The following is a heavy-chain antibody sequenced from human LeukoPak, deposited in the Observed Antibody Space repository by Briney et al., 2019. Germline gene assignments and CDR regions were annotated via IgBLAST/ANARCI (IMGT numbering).Heavy chain of an antibody. Sequence: PGGSLRLSCAASGFAFDDYAMHWVRQAPGKGLEWVSGISWNSGSIGYADSVKGRFTISRDNAKNSLYLQMNSLRAEDTALYYCAKDRGLNGASAAFNIWGQGTMVTVSS. CDR2: ISWNSGSI. V-gene: IGHV3-9*01. J-gene: IGHJ3*02. CDR3: AKDRGLNGASAAFNI. D-gene: IGHD2-8*01. CDR1: GFAFDDYA.